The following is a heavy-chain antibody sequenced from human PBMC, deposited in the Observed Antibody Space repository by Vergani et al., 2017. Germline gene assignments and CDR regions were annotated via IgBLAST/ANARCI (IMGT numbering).Heavy chain of an antibody. CDR2: IYYSGST. V-gene: IGHV4-39*01. Sequence: QLQLQESGPGLVKPSETLSLTCTVSGGSISSSSYYWGWIRQPPGKGLEWIGSIYYSGSTYYNPSLKSRVTISVDTSKNQFSLKLSSVTAADTAVYYCARNYCSGGSCKLDYWGQGTLVTVSS. CDR3: ARNYCSGGSCKLDY. D-gene: IGHD2-15*01. J-gene: IGHJ4*02. CDR1: GGSISSSSYY.